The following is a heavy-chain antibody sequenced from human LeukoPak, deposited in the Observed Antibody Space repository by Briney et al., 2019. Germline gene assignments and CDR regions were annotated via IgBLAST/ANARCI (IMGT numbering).Heavy chain of an antibody. V-gene: IGHV3-74*01. D-gene: IGHD3-10*01. J-gene: IGHJ4*02. CDR2: INSDGSST. CDR3: ARDGRFGELFVY. Sequence: TGGSLRLSCAASGFTFSSYWMHWVRQTPGKGLVWVSRINSDGSSTSYADSVKGRFTISRDNAKNSLYLQVNSLRAEDTAVYYCARDGRFGELFVYWGQGTLVTVSS. CDR1: GFTFSSYW.